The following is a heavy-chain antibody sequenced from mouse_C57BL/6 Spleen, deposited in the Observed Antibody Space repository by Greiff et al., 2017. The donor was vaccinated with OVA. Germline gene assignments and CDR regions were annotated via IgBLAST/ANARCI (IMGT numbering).Heavy chain of an antibody. CDR3: ARPLTTVVAPFAY. D-gene: IGHD1-1*01. J-gene: IGHJ3*01. V-gene: IGHV5-12*01. Sequence: EVKLVESGGGLVQPGGSLKLSCAASGFTFSDYYMYWVRQTPEKRLEWVAYISNGGGSTDYPDTVKGRFTISRDNAKNTLYLQLSRLKSEDTAMYYCARPLTTVVAPFAYWGQGTRVTVSA. CDR1: GFTFSDYY. CDR2: ISNGGGST.